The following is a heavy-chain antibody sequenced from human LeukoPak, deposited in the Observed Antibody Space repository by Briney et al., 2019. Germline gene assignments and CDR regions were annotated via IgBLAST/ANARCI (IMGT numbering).Heavy chain of an antibody. CDR1: GFTFSSYA. CDR2: ISGSGGST. D-gene: IGHD6-6*01. CDR3: AKDTEGSSRSEYFQH. Sequence: PGRSLRLSCAASGFTFSSYAMSWVRQAPGKGLEWVSAISGSGGSTYYADSVKGRFTISRDNSKNTLYLQMNSLRAEDTAVYYCAKDTEGSSRSEYFQHWGQGTLVTVSS. J-gene: IGHJ1*01. V-gene: IGHV3-23*01.